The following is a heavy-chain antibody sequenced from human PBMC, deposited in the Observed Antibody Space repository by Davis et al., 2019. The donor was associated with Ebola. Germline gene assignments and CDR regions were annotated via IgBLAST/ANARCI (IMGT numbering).Heavy chain of an antibody. D-gene: IGHD2-2*01. CDR3: AREYLSSWGWFDI. CDR1: GLNVETNF. V-gene: IGHV3-66*03. Sequence: GESLKISCAASGLNVETNFIHWVRQAPGKGLELLSVIFDTGETHYGDSAKGRFTISRDISKNTVFLQVNSLRPEDTALYYCAREYLSSWGWFDIWGQGTLVTVSS. J-gene: IGHJ5*02. CDR2: IFDTGET.